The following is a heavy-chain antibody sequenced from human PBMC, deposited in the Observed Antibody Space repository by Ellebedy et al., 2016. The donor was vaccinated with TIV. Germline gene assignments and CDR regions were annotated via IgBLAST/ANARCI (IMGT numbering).Heavy chain of an antibody. CDR3: ARGGRDQWLIDY. V-gene: IGHV3-21*01. Sequence: GESLKISCAASGFTFSSYTMNWVRQAPGKGQEWVSSISGSSTYIYYADSVKGRFAISRDNAKNSLYLQMNSLRAEDTAVYYCARGGRDQWLIDYWGQGTLVTVSS. J-gene: IGHJ4*02. CDR2: ISGSSTYI. D-gene: IGHD6-19*01. CDR1: GFTFSSYT.